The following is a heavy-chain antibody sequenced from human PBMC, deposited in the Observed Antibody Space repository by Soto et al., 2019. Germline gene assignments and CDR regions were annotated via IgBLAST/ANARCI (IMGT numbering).Heavy chain of an antibody. J-gene: IGHJ4*02. CDR3: ARERGLIV. CDR2: IKQDGSEK. V-gene: IGHV3-7*01. D-gene: IGHD2-15*01. Sequence: EVQLVESGGGLVQPGGSLRLSCTASGFTFSSYWMSWVRQAPGKGLEWVANIKQDGSEKYYVDSVKGRFTISRDNAENSRYLQMNSLRGEDTAVYYCARERGLIVWGQGTLVTVSS. CDR1: GFTFSSYW.